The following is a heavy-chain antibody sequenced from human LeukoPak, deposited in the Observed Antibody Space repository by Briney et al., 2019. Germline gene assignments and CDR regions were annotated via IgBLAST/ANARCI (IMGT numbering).Heavy chain of an antibody. CDR3: ARGWYYL. J-gene: IGHJ3*01. CDR2: IGRGGSPI. Sequence: GGSLRLSCLASGSTLTSYEMNWVRQAPGKGLEWMSYIGRGGSPIYYADSVKGRFTISRDNAKNSLYLQMNSLRAEDTAVYYCARGWYYLWGQGTMVTVSS. V-gene: IGHV3-48*03. CDR1: GSTLTSYE. D-gene: IGHD3-10*01.